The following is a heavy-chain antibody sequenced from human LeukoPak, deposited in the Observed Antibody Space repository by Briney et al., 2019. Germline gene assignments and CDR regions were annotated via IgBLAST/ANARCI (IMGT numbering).Heavy chain of an antibody. CDR3: ARVRDGLGEY. CDR2: ISSSSSYI. V-gene: IGHV3-21*06. Sequence: GGSLRLSCAASGFTFSSYTMNWVRQAPGKGLEWVSSISSSSSYIYYADSVKGRFTISRDNAKNSLYLQMNSLRAEDTAVYYCARVRDGLGEYWGQGTLVTVSS. CDR1: GFTFSSYT. D-gene: IGHD3-16*01. J-gene: IGHJ4*02.